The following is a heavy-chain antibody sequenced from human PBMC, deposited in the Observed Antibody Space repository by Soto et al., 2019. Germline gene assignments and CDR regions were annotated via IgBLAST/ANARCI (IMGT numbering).Heavy chain of an antibody. CDR2: IYYSGST. J-gene: IGHJ5*02. Sequence: PSETLSLTCTVSGGSVSSGSYYWSWIRQPPGKGLEWIGYIYYSGSTNYNPSLKSRVTISVDTSKNQFSLKLSSVTAAGTAVYYCARDSRGRQWLANYNWFDPWGQGTLVTVSS. CDR1: GGSVSSGSYY. V-gene: IGHV4-61*01. CDR3: ARDSRGRQWLANYNWFDP. D-gene: IGHD6-19*01.